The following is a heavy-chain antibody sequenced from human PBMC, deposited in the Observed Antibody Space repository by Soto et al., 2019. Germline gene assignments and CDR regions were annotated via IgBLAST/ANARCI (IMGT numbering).Heavy chain of an antibody. D-gene: IGHD3-16*01. CDR3: AGAARYYNNSVYNYFFHH. Sequence: VQLVGSGGGLVKPGGSLRLSCAGAGFNFETYSMNWVRQAPGKGLEWVSSISSRSTHISYADSMKGRFTISRDDASNSLYLQMTSLRAEDSAVYYCAGAARYYNNSVYNYFFHHWGQGTLVTVSS. V-gene: IGHV3-21*06. J-gene: IGHJ4*02. CDR1: GFNFETYS. CDR2: ISSRSTHI.